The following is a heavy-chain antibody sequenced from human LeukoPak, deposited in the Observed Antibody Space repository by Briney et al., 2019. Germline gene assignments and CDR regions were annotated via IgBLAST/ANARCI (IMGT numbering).Heavy chain of an antibody. D-gene: IGHD1-1*01. CDR1: GFTFNCAC. Sequence: GGSLRLSCAASGFTFNCACMSWVRQVPGKGLEWVGQTVSEIDGGTTDYAAPGKGRFTISRDNSKITLYLQMNSFKNEAPAVYYCTTDETWNYDRKDVWGQATT. J-gene: IGHJ6*02. CDR2: TVSEIDGGTT. V-gene: IGHV3-15*04. CDR3: TTDETWNYDRKDV.